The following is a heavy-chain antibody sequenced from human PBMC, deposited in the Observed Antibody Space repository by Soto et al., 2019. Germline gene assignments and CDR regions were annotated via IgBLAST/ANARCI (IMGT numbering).Heavy chain of an antibody. V-gene: IGHV3-33*01. Sequence: QVQLVESGGGVVQPGRSLRLSCAASGFTFSSYGMHWVRQAPGKGLEWVAVIWYDGSNKYYADSVKGRFTISRDNSKNTLYLQMNSPRAEDTAVYYCARERESINYGDYRYGMDVWGQGTTVTVSS. D-gene: IGHD4-17*01. J-gene: IGHJ6*02. CDR1: GFTFSSYG. CDR2: IWYDGSNK. CDR3: ARERESINYGDYRYGMDV.